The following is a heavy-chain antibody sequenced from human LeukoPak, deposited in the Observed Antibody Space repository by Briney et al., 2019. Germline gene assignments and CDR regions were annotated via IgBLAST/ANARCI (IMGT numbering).Heavy chain of an antibody. J-gene: IGHJ5*02. CDR1: GYTLTELS. V-gene: IGHV1-24*01. CDR3: ATFKSGDSWFDP. CDR2: FDPEDGET. Sequence: GASVKVSCKVSGYTLTELSMHWVRQAPGKGLEWMGGFDPEDGETIYAQKFQGRVTMTEDTSTDAAYIELSSLRSEDTAVYYCATFKSGDSWFDPWGQGTLVTVSS. D-gene: IGHD1-1*01.